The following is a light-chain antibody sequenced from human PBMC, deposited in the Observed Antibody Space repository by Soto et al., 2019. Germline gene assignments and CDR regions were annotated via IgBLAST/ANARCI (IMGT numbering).Light chain of an antibody. CDR2: KAS. J-gene: IGKJ1*01. V-gene: IGKV1-5*03. CDR3: QQYNSYST. Sequence: DIQMTQSPSTLSASVGDRVTITCRASQSVTTWLAGYQQKPGKAPKLLIYKASSLESGVPSRFSGGGSGTEFTLTISSLQPDDFATYYCQQYNSYSTFGQGTKVEIK. CDR1: QSVTTW.